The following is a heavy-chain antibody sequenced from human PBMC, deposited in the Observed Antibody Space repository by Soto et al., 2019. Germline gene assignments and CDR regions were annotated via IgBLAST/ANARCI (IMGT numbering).Heavy chain of an antibody. J-gene: IGHJ3*02. V-gene: IGHV1-18*01. CDR2: INTYNGHT. Sequence: QVQLVQSGTEVKKPGASVKVSCKASGYTFTNYGISWVRQAPGQGLEWLAWINTYNGHTNYAQKLQGRVTLTTDTPTSTAYMELRSLRSDDTAVYYCARDLVQSSRSTVRFDIWGQGTMVTVSS. CDR3: ARDLVQSSRSTVRFDI. D-gene: IGHD6-13*01. CDR1: GYTFTNYG.